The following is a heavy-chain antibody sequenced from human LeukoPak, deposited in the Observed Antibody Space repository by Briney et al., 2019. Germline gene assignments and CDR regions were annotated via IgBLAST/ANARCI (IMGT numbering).Heavy chain of an antibody. CDR3: ARHISSGPPPNWFDP. CDR1: GYSFTSYW. D-gene: IGHD6-19*01. V-gene: IGHV5-51*01. Sequence: GESLKISCKGSGYSFTSYWIGWVRQMPGKGLEWMGIICPGDSDTRYSPSFQGQVTISADKSISTAYLQWSSLKASDTAMYYCARHISSGPPPNWFDPWGQGTLVTVSS. J-gene: IGHJ5*02. CDR2: ICPGDSDT.